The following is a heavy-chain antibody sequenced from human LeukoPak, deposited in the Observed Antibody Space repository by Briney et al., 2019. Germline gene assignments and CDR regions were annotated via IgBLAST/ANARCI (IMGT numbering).Heavy chain of an antibody. V-gene: IGHV4-59*01. CDR1: GASIRSSY. J-gene: IGHJ3*02. Sequence: SETLSLTCTVSGASIRSSYWSWIRQPPGRGLEWIGYISHSGSTNYNPSPKSRLSISADTSQNQFSLKVTSVTDADTAIYYCARGYYDSRGDSNPFDMWGQGTMVTVSS. CDR2: ISHSGST. D-gene: IGHD3-22*01. CDR3: ARGYYDSRGDSNPFDM.